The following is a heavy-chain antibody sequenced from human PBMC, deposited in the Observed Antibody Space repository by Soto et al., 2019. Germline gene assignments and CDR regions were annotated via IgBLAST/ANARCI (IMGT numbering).Heavy chain of an antibody. CDR1: GGSFGNSA. V-gene: IGHV1-69*01. CDR3: ATGVIWIGYFTVDS. J-gene: IGHJ4*02. Sequence: QVQLVQSGAEVKKPGSSVKVSCKASGGSFGNSAINWVRQTPGQGLEWLGGFIPVYRTLNYAQKFQGRVTITADESTGTAYMTLSSLASDDTAVYYCATGVIWIGYFTVDSWGQGNRVTVSS. D-gene: IGHD3-3*01. CDR2: FIPVYRTL.